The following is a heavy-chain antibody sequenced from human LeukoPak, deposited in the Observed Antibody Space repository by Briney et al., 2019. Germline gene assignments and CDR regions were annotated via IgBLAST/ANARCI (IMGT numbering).Heavy chain of an antibody. CDR1: GESFSGYY. CDR3: ARGEILYNRNYDFWSGYYAHIPFDY. Sequence: PSETLSLTCAVYGESFSGYYWSWIRQPPGKGLEWIGEINHSGSTNYNPSLKSRVTISVDTSKNQFSLKLSSVTAADTAVYYCARGEILYNRNYDFWSGYYAHIPFDYWGQGTLVTVSS. J-gene: IGHJ4*02. V-gene: IGHV4-34*01. CDR2: INHSGST. D-gene: IGHD3-3*01.